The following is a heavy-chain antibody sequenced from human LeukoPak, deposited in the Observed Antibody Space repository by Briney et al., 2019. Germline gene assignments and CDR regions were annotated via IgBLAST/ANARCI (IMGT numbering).Heavy chain of an antibody. CDR2: IFTVGST. Sequence: GGSLRLSCAASGFTVSSNYMSWVRQAPGKGLEWVSLIFTVGSTYYTDSVKGRFTISRDISKNTLDLQMNSLRDEDTAIYYCARGHDGGDYQVSYFDYWGQGSLVTVSS. V-gene: IGHV3-66*01. J-gene: IGHJ4*02. D-gene: IGHD4-17*01. CDR1: GFTVSSNY. CDR3: ARGHDGGDYQVSYFDY.